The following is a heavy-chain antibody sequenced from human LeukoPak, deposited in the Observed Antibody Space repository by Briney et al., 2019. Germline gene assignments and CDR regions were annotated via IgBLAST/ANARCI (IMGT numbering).Heavy chain of an antibody. CDR2: INPNSGGT. Sequence: ASVKVSCKASGYTFTGYYMHWVRQAPGQGLEWMGRINPNSGGTNYAQKFQGRVTMTRDTSISTPYMELSRLRSDDTAVYYCARPHTVLYNWFDPWGQGTLVTVSS. CDR3: ARPHTVLYNWFDP. CDR1: GYTFTGYY. V-gene: IGHV1-2*06. J-gene: IGHJ5*02. D-gene: IGHD4-11*01.